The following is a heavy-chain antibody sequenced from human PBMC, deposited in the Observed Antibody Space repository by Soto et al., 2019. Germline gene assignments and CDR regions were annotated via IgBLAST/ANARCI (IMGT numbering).Heavy chain of an antibody. CDR3: ARGLHLAGGQRVWSGYYYYGMDV. J-gene: IGHJ6*02. Sequence: SSETLSLTCAVYGGSFSGYYWSWIRQPPGKGLEWIGEINHSGSTNYNPSLKSRVTISVDTSKNQFSLKLSSVTAADTAVYYCARGLHLAGGQRVWSGYYYYGMDVWGQGTTVTVSS. D-gene: IGHD3-3*01. CDR2: INHSGST. CDR1: GGSFSGYY. V-gene: IGHV4-34*01.